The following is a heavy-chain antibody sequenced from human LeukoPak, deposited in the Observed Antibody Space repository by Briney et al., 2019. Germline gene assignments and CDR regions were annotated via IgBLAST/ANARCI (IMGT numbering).Heavy chain of an antibody. Sequence: ASVKVSCKASGYTFTSYYMHWVRQAPGQGLEWMGIINPSGGSTSYAQKFQGRVTMTRDMSTSTVYMEMSSLRSEDTAVYYCARAPRLAAAANGFDYWGQGTLVTVSS. CDR3: ARAPRLAAAANGFDY. V-gene: IGHV1-46*01. J-gene: IGHJ4*02. CDR2: INPSGGST. CDR1: GYTFTSYY. D-gene: IGHD6-13*01.